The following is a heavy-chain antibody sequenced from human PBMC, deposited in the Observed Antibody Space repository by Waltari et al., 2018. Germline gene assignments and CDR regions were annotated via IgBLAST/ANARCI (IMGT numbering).Heavy chain of an antibody. CDR2: ITGSGDST. D-gene: IGHD1-1*01. CDR1: GFPFSSYA. CDR3: AKDRTGTFDY. V-gene: IGHV3-23*01. Sequence: EVQLLESGGGLVQPGGSLGLSCAASGFPFSSYALTWVRQAPGKGLEWVAAITGSGDSTYYADSVKGRFTVSRDNSKNTVYLQMNSLRADDTAVYYCAKDRTGTFDYWGQGTLVTVSS. J-gene: IGHJ4*02.